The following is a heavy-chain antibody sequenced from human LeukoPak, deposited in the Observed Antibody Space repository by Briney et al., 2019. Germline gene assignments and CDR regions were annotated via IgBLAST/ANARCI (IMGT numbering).Heavy chain of an antibody. D-gene: IGHD3-22*01. V-gene: IGHV1-46*02. J-gene: IGHJ4*02. CDR3: ARAYYESSAYRHAVYFDY. Sequence: ASVTFSCKASGYTFNCSYMHWVRQAPGQGLEWMGIINPSDDSTRYAQKFQGRVTTTKDTSTNTVYMHLSSLSSDDTAVYYCARAYYESSAYRHAVYFDYWGQGTLVTVSS. CDR1: GYTFNCSY. CDR2: INPSDDST.